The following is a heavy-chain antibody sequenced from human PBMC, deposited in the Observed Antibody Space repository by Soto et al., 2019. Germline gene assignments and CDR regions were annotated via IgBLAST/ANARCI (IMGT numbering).Heavy chain of an antibody. Sequence: ASVKVSCKASGGTLSSYAISWVRQAPGQGLEWMGGIIPIFGTANYAQKFQGRVTITADESTSTAYMELSSLRSEDTAVYYCARKGITGTTSWFDPWGQGTLVTVSS. CDR1: GGTLSSYA. D-gene: IGHD1-7*01. CDR2: IIPIFGTA. J-gene: IGHJ5*02. V-gene: IGHV1-69*13. CDR3: ARKGITGTTSWFDP.